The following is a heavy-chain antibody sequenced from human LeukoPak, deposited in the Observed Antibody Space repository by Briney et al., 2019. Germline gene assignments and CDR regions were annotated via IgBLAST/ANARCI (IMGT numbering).Heavy chain of an antibody. J-gene: IGHJ5*02. V-gene: IGHV3-23*01. D-gene: IGHD3-22*01. Sequence: GGSLRLSCAASGFTFSSYAMSWVRQAPGKGLEWVSAISGSGGSTYYAASVKGRFTISRDNSKNTLYLQMNSLRAEDTAVYYCAKQPTRYYYDSSGYNWFDPWGQGTLVTVSS. CDR1: GFTFSSYA. CDR2: ISGSGGST. CDR3: AKQPTRYYYDSSGYNWFDP.